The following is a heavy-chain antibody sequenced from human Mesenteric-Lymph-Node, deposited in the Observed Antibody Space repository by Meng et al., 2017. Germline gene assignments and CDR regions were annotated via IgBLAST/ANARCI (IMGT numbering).Heavy chain of an antibody. J-gene: IGHJ4*02. D-gene: IGHD6-6*01. CDR2: MNHNSGNT. CDR1: GYTFISYD. CDR3: ARGRGGQLVDFNY. V-gene: IGHV1-8*01. Sequence: QAQLVRAGAAVKKPWASVNVSRKASGYTFISYDINWVRQATGQGLEWMGWMNHNSGNTGYAQKFQGRVTITADKSTSTAYMELSRLRSDDTAVYYCARGRGGQLVDFNYWGQGTLVTVSS.